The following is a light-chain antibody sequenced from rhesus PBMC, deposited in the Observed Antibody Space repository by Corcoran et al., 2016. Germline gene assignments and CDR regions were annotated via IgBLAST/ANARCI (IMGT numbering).Light chain of an antibody. CDR3: QPHTSYPRT. Sequence: DIQMTQSPSSLSASVGDTVTITGRASQGISYYLAWYQQKPGKAPKPLIYYASNLERGVPSRFSGGGSGTAFTLTSSRLQPEAFATFYCQPHTSYPRTFGQGTKVEI. CDR1: QGISYY. V-gene: IGKV1S14*01. CDR2: YAS. J-gene: IGKJ1*01.